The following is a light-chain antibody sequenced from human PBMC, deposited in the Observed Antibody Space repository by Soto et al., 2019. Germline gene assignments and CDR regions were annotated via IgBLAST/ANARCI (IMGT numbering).Light chain of an antibody. J-gene: IGKJ4*01. CDR3: QHFGSYPLT. V-gene: IGKV1-9*01. CDR1: QDIGSH. Sequence: IQLTQSPSFLSASVGDTVTITCRASQDIGSHLAWYQQKPGTVPNLLIYVASTLQSGVPSRFSGSGSGTAFTLTINSLQPEDFATYYCQHFGSYPLTFGGGTEVEIK. CDR2: VAS.